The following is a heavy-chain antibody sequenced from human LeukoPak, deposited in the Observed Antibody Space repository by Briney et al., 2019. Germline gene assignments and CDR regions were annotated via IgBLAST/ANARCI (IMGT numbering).Heavy chain of an antibody. CDR3: ANIVVVPAAPFGVFDI. CDR1: GFTVSSNY. CDR2: IYSGGST. D-gene: IGHD2-2*01. J-gene: IGHJ3*02. V-gene: IGHV3-66*02. Sequence: GGSLRLSCAASGFTVSSNYMSWVRQAPGKGLEWVSVIYSGGSTYYADSVKGRFTISRDNSKNTLYLQMNSLRAEDTAVYYCANIVVVPAAPFGVFDIWGQGTMVTVSS.